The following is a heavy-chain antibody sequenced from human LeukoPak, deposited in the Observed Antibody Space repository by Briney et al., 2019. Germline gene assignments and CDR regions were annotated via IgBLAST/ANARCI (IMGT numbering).Heavy chain of an antibody. J-gene: IGHJ4*02. CDR3: ASCPPGIAVAGTDY. CDR2: IYSGGST. V-gene: IGHV3-53*01. D-gene: IGHD6-19*01. CDR1: GFTVSSNY. Sequence: GGSLRLSCAASGFTVSSNYMSWVRQAPGKGLEWVSVIYSGGSTYYADSVKGRFTIFRDNSKNTLYLQMNSLRAEDTAVYYCASCPPGIAVAGTDYWGQGTLVTVSS.